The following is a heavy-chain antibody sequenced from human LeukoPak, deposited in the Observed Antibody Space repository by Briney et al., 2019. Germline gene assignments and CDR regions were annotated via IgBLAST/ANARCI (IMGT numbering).Heavy chain of an antibody. CDR1: GGSLNSYY. CDR2: IFYSGNT. Sequence: SETLSLTCTVSGGSLNSYYWIWIRQPPGKRLEWIGYIFYSGNTNYNPSLKSRVTISVDTSKNQFSLKLTSVTAADTAVYYCARAKSCSGGSCSPGYWFDPWGQGTLVTVSS. CDR3: ARAKSCSGGSCSPGYWFDP. D-gene: IGHD2-15*01. J-gene: IGHJ5*02. V-gene: IGHV4-59*01.